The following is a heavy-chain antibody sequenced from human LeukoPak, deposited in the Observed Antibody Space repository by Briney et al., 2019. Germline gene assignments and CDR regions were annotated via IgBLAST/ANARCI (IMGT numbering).Heavy chain of an antibody. CDR1: GYTFTSYG. Sequence: ASVKVSCKASGYTFTSYGISWVRQAPGQGLEWMGWISAYNGNTNYAQKFQGRVTMTRDTSISTAYMDLSSLRSDDTAVYYCAREQYYDYVWGSYLDPGAFDIWGQGTMVTVSS. J-gene: IGHJ3*02. V-gene: IGHV1-18*01. D-gene: IGHD3-16*02. CDR2: ISAYNGNT. CDR3: AREQYYDYVWGSYLDPGAFDI.